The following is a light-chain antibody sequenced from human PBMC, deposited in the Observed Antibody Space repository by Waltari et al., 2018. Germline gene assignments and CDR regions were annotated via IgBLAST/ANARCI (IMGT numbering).Light chain of an antibody. CDR2: EVS. CDR3: TSYAGSNILV. V-gene: IGLV2-8*01. Sequence: QSALTQPPSASGSPGQSVTISCTGTSSDVGGHNFVSWYQQHPGKVPKLMIQEVSKRPSGVPDRFSGSKSGDTASLTVSGLQAEDEADYYCTSYAGSNILVFGGGTKLTVL. CDR1: SSDVGGHNF. J-gene: IGLJ2*01.